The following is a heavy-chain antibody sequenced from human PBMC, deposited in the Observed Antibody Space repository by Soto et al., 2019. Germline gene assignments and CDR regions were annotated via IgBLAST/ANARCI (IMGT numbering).Heavy chain of an antibody. CDR2: IHHSGST. Sequence: QVQLQESGPGLVKPSGTLSLTCTVSGASISSTSSGDWWSWVRQPPGKGLEWIGEIHHSGSTNYTPSRKRRDTLSVAKSKNQFSLRLSSVTAADTAVYYWAKMVGATLVDYWGQGALVTVSS. J-gene: IGHJ4*02. D-gene: IGHD1-26*01. V-gene: IGHV4-4*02. CDR1: GASISSTSSGDW. CDR3: AKMVGATLVDY.